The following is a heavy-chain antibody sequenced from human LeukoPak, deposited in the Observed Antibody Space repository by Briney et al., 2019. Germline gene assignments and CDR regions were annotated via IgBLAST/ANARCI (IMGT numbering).Heavy chain of an antibody. V-gene: IGHV1-18*01. CDR2: ISAYNGNT. D-gene: IGHD4-17*01. CDR3: ARAPDYGDYGTESY. J-gene: IGHJ4*02. Sequence: ASVKVSCKASGYTFTSYGISWVRQPPGQGLEWMGWISAYNGNTNYAQKLQGRVTMTTDTSTSTAYMELRSLRSDDTAVYYCARAPDYGDYGTESYWGQGTLVTVSS. CDR1: GYTFTSYG.